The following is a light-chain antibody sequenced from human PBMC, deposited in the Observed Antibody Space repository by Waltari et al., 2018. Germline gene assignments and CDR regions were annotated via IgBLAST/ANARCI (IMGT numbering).Light chain of an antibody. CDR3: QQRNSYPRT. V-gene: IGKV1-9*01. Sequence: DIQLTQSPFFLSASVGDRVPITCRASQGISSYLAWYPQKPGKAPKLLIYTASTLQSGVPSRFSGSGSGTEFTLTISSLQPEDFATYYCQQRNSYPRTFGQGTKVEIK. CDR1: QGISSY. CDR2: TAS. J-gene: IGKJ1*01.